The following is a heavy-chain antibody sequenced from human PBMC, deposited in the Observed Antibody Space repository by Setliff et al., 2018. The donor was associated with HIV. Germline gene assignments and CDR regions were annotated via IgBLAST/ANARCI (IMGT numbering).Heavy chain of an antibody. J-gene: IGHJ4*02. Sequence: SETLSLTCTVSGDSIRGYYWSWIRQPPGKGLEWMGYVFYTGFTAYNPSLKSRLTISVDTSKSQFSLTLTSVTAADTAVYYCARQMPIPGIAITPVDYWGQGALVTVSS. CDR1: GDSIRGYY. CDR3: ARQMPIPGIAITPVDY. D-gene: IGHD5-12*01. V-gene: IGHV4-59*08. CDR2: VFYTGFT.